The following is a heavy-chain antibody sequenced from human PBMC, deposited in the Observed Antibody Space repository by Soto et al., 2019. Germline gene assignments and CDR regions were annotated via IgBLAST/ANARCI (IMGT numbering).Heavy chain of an antibody. V-gene: IGHV1-2*04. J-gene: IGHJ3*02. CDR3: ARSFIADYGDYVYAFDI. CDR2: INPNSGGT. D-gene: IGHD4-17*01. Sequence: ASVKVSCKASGYTFTGYYMHWVRQAPGQGLEWMGWINPNSGGTNYAQKFQGWVTMTRDTSISTAYMELSRLRSDDTAVYYCARSFIADYGDYVYAFDIWGQGTMVTVSS. CDR1: GYTFTGYY.